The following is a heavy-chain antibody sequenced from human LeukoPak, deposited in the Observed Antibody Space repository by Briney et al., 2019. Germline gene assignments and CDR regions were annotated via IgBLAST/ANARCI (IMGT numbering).Heavy chain of an antibody. J-gene: IGHJ4*02. CDR3: TRDVTATPVY. Sequence: PGGSLRLSCAASGFTFSSYWMHWVRQGPGKGLVWVSRINSDGSSTTYADSVKGRFTISRDNAKNTLYLQMNSLRVEDTAVYYCTRDVTATPVYWGQGILVTVSS. CDR1: GFTFSSYW. CDR2: INSDGSST. V-gene: IGHV3-74*01. D-gene: IGHD2-15*01.